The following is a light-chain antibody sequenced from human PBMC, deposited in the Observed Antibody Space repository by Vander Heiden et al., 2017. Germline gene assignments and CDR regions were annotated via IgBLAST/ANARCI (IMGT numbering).Light chain of an antibody. Sequence: SYELPQPPSVSVSPGQTARITCSGDALPKQYAYWYQQKPGQAPVLVIYKDTERPSGISERFSGSSSRTTVTLTISGVQAEDEADYYCQSADSSGPLFGAGTKVTVL. J-gene: IGLJ1*01. CDR2: KDT. CDR3: QSADSSGPL. CDR1: ALPKQY. V-gene: IGLV3-25*03.